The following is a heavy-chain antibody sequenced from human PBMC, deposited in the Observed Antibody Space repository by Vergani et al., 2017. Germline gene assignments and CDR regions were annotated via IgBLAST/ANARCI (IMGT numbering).Heavy chain of an antibody. CDR2: IYYSGST. D-gene: IGHD3-10*01. Sequence: QVQLQESGPGLVKPSETLSLTCTVSGGSVSSGCYYWSWIRQPPGKGLEWIGYIYYSGSTNYNPSLTSRVTISVDTSKNQFSLKRSSVTAADTAVYYCVSAGNYYYYGMDVWGQGTTVTVSS. V-gene: IGHV4-61*01. CDR3: VSAGNYYYYGMDV. J-gene: IGHJ6*02. CDR1: GGSVSSGCYY.